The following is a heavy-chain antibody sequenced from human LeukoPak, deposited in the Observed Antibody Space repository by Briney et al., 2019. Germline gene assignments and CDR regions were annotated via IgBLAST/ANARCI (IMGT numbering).Heavy chain of an antibody. CDR2: INPNSGGT. V-gene: IGHV1-2*06. D-gene: IGHD3-22*01. J-gene: IGHJ4*02. CDR3: ARVRGSGYYIFDY. CDR1: GYTSTGYY. Sequence: ASVKVSCKASGYTSTGYYMHWVRQAPGQGLEWMGRINPNSGGTNYAQKFQGRVTMTRDTSISTAYMELSRLRSDDTAVYYCARVRGSGYYIFDYWGQGTLVTVSS.